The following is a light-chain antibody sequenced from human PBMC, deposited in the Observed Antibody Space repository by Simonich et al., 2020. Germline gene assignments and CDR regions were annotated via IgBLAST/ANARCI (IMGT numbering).Light chain of an antibody. CDR1: SSDVGGYNY. J-gene: IGLJ2*01. Sequence: QSALTQPASVSGSPGQSITISCTGTSSDVGGYNYVSWYQQHPGKAPKLMIYDVRKRPSGVSKRFSGYKSGNTASLTISGLQAEDEADYYCSSYTSSSTLVFGGGTKLTVL. CDR2: DVR. V-gene: IGLV2-14*01. CDR3: SSYTSSSTLV.